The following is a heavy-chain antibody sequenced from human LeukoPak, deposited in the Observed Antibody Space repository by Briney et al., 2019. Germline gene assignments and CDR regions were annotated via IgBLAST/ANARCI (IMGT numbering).Heavy chain of an antibody. CDR2: ISHDGSYK. V-gene: IGHV3-30*03. Sequence: GRSLRLSCAASGFTFGSFDMHWVRQAPGKGLEWVSVISHDGSYKYYADSVKGRFSISRDNSKNTLYLQMNSLRAEDTAVYYCARELFPEDTVAGAGGAAAGHWGQGTLVTVSS. CDR1: GFTFGSFD. J-gene: IGHJ4*02. CDR3: ARELFPEDTVAGAGGAAAGH. D-gene: IGHD5-12*01.